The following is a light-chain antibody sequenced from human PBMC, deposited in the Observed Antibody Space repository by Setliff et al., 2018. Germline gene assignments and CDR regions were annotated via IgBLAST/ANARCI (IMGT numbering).Light chain of an antibody. V-gene: IGKV3-20*01. CDR3: QQFHTSPHT. J-gene: IGKJ2*01. CDR2: GAS. Sequence: EIVLTQSPGTLSLSPGERATLSCRASQSFIISYLAWYQQKPGQAPRLLLFGASNRAPGIPDRFSGSGSGTDFTLTINRLEAEDFALYYCQQFHTSPHTFGQGTKVDIK. CDR1: QSFIISY.